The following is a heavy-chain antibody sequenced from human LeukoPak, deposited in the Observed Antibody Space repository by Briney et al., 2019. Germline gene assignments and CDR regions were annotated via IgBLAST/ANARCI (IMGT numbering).Heavy chain of an antibody. CDR3: ARDMYSSGRVPFDY. J-gene: IGHJ4*02. D-gene: IGHD6-19*01. CDR1: GYTFTGYY. Sequence: GASVKVSCKASGYTFTGYYMHWVRQAPGQGLEWMGWINPNSGGTNYAQKFQGRVTMTRDTSISTAYMELSRLRSVDTAVYYCARDMYSSGRVPFDYWGQGTLVTVSS. V-gene: IGHV1-2*02. CDR2: INPNSGGT.